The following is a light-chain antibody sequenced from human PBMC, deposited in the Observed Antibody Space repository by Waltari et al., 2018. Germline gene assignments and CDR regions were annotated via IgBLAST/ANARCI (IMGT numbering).Light chain of an antibody. CDR1: SGYSSNS. CDR2: INSDGSH. CDR3: QTGGHGSWV. J-gene: IGLJ3*02. Sequence: QLVLTQSPSASASLGASVKLTCTLSSGYSSNSVAWHQQQPEKGPRYLMKINSDGSHNKGDEIPERFSGSSSGAERYLTISSVQPEDEADYYCQTGGHGSWVFGGGTTLTVL. V-gene: IGLV4-69*01.